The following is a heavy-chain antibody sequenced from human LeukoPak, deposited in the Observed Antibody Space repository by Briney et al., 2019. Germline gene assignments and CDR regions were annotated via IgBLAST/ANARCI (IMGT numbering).Heavy chain of an antibody. CDR3: AKVFSGSSTAYFDY. D-gene: IGHD1-26*01. CDR1: GFTVSSHY. J-gene: IGHJ4*02. Sequence: GGSLRLSCAASGFTVSSHYMSWVRQAPGKGLEWVSVSYSGTSTHYADSVKGRFTISRDNSKNTLYLQMNSLRAEDTAVYYCAKVFSGSSTAYFDYWGQGTLVTVSS. CDR2: SYSGTST. V-gene: IGHV3-53*05.